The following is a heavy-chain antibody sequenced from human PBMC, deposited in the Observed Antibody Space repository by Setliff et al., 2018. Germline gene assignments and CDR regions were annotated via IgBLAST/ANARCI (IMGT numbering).Heavy chain of an antibody. CDR3: ARENGYCSGGACYFMFDY. J-gene: IGHJ4*02. CDR2: IHYSGTT. D-gene: IGHD2-15*01. Sequence: TSETLSLTCTVSGGSSSSHYWSWIRQPPGKGLEWIGYIHYSGTTNYNPSLKSRVTLSLDTAKNQFSLELRAVTAAATALYYCARENGYCSGGACYFMFDYWGQGTLVTVSS. V-gene: IGHV4-59*11. CDR1: GGSSSSHY.